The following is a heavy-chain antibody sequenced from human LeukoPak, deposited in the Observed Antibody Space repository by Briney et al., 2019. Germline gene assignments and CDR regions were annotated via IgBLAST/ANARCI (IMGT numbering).Heavy chain of an antibody. V-gene: IGHV3-23*01. CDR3: AKDWDKAVAGNIEY. CDR2: ISGSGDRT. Sequence: GGPLTLSCALSGFTHKSYAMTWLRQAPGKGRDWVSGISGSGDRTYCADSVKGRFTISRDNSKNRLYLKMNSLRAEDTAVYYCAKDWDKAVAGNIEYWGQGALVTVSS. CDR1: GFTHKSYA. D-gene: IGHD6-19*01. J-gene: IGHJ4*02.